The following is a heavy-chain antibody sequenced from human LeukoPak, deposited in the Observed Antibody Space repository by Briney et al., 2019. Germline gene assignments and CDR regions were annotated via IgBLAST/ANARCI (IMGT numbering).Heavy chain of an antibody. CDR2: IYSGGST. V-gene: IGHV3-66*01. CDR1: GFTVSSNY. J-gene: IGHJ4*02. D-gene: IGHD2-15*01. CDR3: ARARSRGSGLDY. Sequence: GGSLRLSCAASGFTVSSNYMSWVRQAPGKGLEWVSVIYSGGSTYYADSVKGRFTISRDNSKNTLYLQMNGLRAEDTAVYYCARARSRGSGLDYWGQGTLVTVSS.